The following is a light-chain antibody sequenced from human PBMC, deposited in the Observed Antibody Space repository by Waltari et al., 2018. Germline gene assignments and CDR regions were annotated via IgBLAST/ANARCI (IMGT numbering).Light chain of an antibody. J-gene: IGKJ1*01. V-gene: IGKV3-20*01. CDR3: QQYGSSPKT. Sequence: EIVLTQSPGTLSLSPGERATPSCRASQSVSSSYLAWYPQKPGQAPRPLIYGASSRATGIPDRFSGSGSGTDFTLTISRLEPEDFAVYYCQQYGSSPKTFGQGTKVEIK. CDR1: QSVSSSY. CDR2: GAS.